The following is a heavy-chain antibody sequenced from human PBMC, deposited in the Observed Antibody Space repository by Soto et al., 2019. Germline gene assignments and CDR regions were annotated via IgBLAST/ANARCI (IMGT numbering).Heavy chain of an antibody. Sequence: GSGPTLVNPTQTLTLTCTFSGFSLRNSGVGVGWIRQPPGKALEWLALIYWDDDKRYSPSLKSRLTITKDTSKNQVVLTMTNMAPVNTATYYCAPGTFYYESSGYYPSWKYFQHWGQGPRVTVS. D-gene: IGHD3-22*01. CDR3: APGTFYYESSGYYPSWKYFQH. J-gene: IGHJ1*01. CDR2: IYWDDDK. CDR1: GFSLRNSGVG. V-gene: IGHV2-5*02.